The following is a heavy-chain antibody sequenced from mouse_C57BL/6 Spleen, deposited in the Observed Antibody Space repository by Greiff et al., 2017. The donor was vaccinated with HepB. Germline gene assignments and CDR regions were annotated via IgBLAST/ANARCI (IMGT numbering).Heavy chain of an antibody. J-gene: IGHJ4*01. CDR2: ISSGGSYT. V-gene: IGHV5-6*01. CDR1: GFTFSSYG. CDR3: ARHKTTVVAEGMDY. Sequence: EVQVVESGGDLVKPGGSLKLSCAASGFTFSSYGMSWVRQTPDKRLEWVATISSGGSYTYYPDSVKGRFTISRDNAKNTLYLQMSSLKSEDTAMYYCARHKTTVVAEGMDYWGQGTSVTVSS. D-gene: IGHD1-1*01.